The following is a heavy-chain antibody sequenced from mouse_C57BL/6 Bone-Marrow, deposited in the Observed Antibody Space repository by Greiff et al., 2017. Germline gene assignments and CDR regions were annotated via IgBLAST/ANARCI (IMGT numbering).Heavy chain of an antibody. V-gene: IGHV1-76*01. D-gene: IGHD1-1*01. Sequence: QVQLQQSGAELVRPGASVKLSCKASGYTFTDYYINWVKQRPGQGLEWIARIYPGSGNTYYNEKFKGKATLTAEKSSSTAYMQLSSLTSEDSAVYFCAREGTYYGSSYWYFDVWGTGTTVTVSS. J-gene: IGHJ1*03. CDR3: AREGTYYGSSYWYFDV. CDR2: IYPGSGNT. CDR1: GYTFTDYY.